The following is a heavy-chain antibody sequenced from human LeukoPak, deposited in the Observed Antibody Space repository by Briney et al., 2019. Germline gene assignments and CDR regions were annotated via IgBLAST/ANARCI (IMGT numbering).Heavy chain of an antibody. Sequence: GRSLRLSCAASGFTFSSYAMHWVRQAPGKGLEWVAVISYDGSNKYYADSVKGRFTISRDNSKNTLYLQMNSLRAEDTAVYYCARDSGGGFGELLLDYWGQGTLVTVSS. V-gene: IGHV3-30*04. CDR2: ISYDGSNK. J-gene: IGHJ4*02. CDR1: GFTFSSYA. CDR3: ARDSGGGFGELLLDY. D-gene: IGHD3-10*01.